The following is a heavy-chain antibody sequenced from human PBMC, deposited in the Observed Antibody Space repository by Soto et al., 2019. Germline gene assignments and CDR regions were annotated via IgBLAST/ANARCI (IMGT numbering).Heavy chain of an antibody. CDR2: IIPDFGTP. J-gene: IGHJ5*02. D-gene: IGHD2-8*01. V-gene: IGHV1-69*06. CDR3: ARGSPYCSNGVCYPKGWFDP. CDR1: GDTFSSYA. Sequence: SVKVSCKASGDTFSSYAVSWVRQAPGQGLEWMGGIIPDFGTPHYSQKFQGGVTITADKSTSTAYMELSSLRSDDTAVYYCARGSPYCSNGVCYPKGWFDPWGQGTLVTVSS.